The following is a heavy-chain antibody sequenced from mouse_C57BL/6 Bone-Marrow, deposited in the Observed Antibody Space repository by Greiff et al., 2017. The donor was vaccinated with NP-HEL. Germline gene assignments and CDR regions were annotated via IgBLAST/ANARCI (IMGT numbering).Heavy chain of an antibody. CDR1: GFSLTSYG. D-gene: IGHD3-3*01. J-gene: IGHJ2*01. V-gene: IGHV2-2*01. CDR3: ARGRGLDY. CDR2: IWSGGST. Sequence: QVQLKQSGPGLVQPSQSLSITCTVSGFSLTSYGVHWVRQSPGQGLEWLGVIWSGGSTDYNAAFISRLSISKDNSKSQVFFKMNSLQADDTAIYYCARGRGLDYWGQGTTLTVSS.